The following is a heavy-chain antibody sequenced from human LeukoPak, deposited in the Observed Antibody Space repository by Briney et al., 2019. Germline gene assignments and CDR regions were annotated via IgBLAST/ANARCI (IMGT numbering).Heavy chain of an antibody. CDR2: ISYDGSTR. CDR1: GFSFNNNA. J-gene: IGHJ4*02. D-gene: IGHD3-10*01. CDR3: ARDTAQSLSLYGVVDF. Sequence: GGSLRLSCAASGFSFNNNAMHWVRQAPGKGLEWLAAISYDGSTRKYADSVKGRFTISRDNSKKSLSLQMNSLRGEDTAVYCCARDTAQSLSLYGVVDFWGQGTLVTLSS. V-gene: IGHV3-30-3*01.